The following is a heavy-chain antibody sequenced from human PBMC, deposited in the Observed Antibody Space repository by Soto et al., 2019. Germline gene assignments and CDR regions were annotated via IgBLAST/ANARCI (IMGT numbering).Heavy chain of an antibody. J-gene: IGHJ4*02. CDR3: AKADVLRYFDWSGEYYFDY. CDR2: ISYDGSNK. Sequence: GGSLRLSCAASGFTFSSYGMHWVRQAPGKGLEWVAVISYDGSNKYYADSVKGRFTISRDNSKNTLYLQMNSLRAEDTAVYYCAKADVLRYFDWSGEYYFDYWGQGTLVTVSS. CDR1: GFTFSSYG. D-gene: IGHD3-9*01. V-gene: IGHV3-30*18.